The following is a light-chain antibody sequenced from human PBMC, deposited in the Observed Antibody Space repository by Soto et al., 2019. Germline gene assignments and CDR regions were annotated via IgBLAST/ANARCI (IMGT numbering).Light chain of an antibody. CDR3: QVWDSSSDHPLYV. Sequence: SYELTQPPSVSVAPGQTARITCGGNNIGSKSVHWCQQKPGQAPVLVVYDDSDRPSGIPERFSGSNSGNTATLTISRVEAGDEADYYCQVWDSSSDHPLYVFGTGTKLTVL. V-gene: IGLV3-21*02. CDR1: NIGSKS. CDR2: DDS. J-gene: IGLJ1*01.